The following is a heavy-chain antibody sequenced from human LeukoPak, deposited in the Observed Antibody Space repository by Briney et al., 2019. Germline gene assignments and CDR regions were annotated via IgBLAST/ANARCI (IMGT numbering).Heavy chain of an antibody. CDR2: IHGNTVIT. J-gene: IGHJ3*02. Sequence: GGSLRLSCATSAISLTSYAVTWLRQAPGKGLEWVSAIHGNTVITYYADSVKGRFTISRDNSKKTVYLQMNSLRAEDTAVYYCAKDPNGDYVGAFDSWGQGTLVTVSS. CDR1: AISLTSYA. D-gene: IGHD4-17*01. CDR3: AKDPNGDYVGAFDS. V-gene: IGHV3-23*01.